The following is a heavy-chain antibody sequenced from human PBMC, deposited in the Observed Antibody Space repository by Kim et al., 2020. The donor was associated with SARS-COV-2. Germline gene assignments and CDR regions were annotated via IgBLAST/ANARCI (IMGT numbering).Heavy chain of an antibody. CDR3: AKDGRHYVWGSYRIFDY. Sequence: GGSLRLSCAASGFTFSSYAMSWVRQAPGKGLEWVSAISGSGGSTYYADSVKGRFTISRDNSKNTLYLQMNSLRAEDTAVYYCAKDGRHYVWGSYRIFDYWGQGTLVSVSS. V-gene: IGHV3-23*01. J-gene: IGHJ4*02. CDR2: ISGSGGST. D-gene: IGHD3-16*02. CDR1: GFTFSSYA.